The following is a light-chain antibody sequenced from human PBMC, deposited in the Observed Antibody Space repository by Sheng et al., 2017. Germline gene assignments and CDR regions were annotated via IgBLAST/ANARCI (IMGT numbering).Light chain of an antibody. Sequence: DIVMTQSPDSLTVSLGERATINCKSSQSLLYSFNNKNYLAWYQKKPGQPPKLLISWASIRESGVPDRFSGXGSGTDFTLTISSLQAEDVAVYYCQQYYSSPAVTFGQGHDWRLN. CDR1: QSLLYSFNNKNY. CDR3: QQYYSSPAVT. CDR2: WAS. V-gene: IGKV4-1*01. J-gene: IGKJ5*01.